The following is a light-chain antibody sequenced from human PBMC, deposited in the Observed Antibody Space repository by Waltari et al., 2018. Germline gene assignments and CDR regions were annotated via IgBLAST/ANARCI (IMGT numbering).Light chain of an antibody. CDR1: QTINNW. J-gene: IGKJ4*01. Sequence: DIQMTQSPSTLSASVGDRGTITCRASQTINNWLAWYHQKPGKAPKVLIYGSSNLESGVPSRFIGSGSGTKFTLTITSLQPDDFARYYCQQYSSYSAVSFGGGTRVEIK. CDR2: GSS. V-gene: IGKV1-5*01. CDR3: QQYSSYSAVS.